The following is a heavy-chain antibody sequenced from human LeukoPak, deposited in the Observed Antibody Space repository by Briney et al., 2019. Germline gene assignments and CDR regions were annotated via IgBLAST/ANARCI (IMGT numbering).Heavy chain of an antibody. CDR1: GGTYTSYI. CDR2: IIPIFGTA. D-gene: IGHD6-13*01. CDR3: ARGAGYSSGWYYSYYYYMDL. V-gene: IGHV1-69*01. J-gene: IGHJ6*03. Sequence: SGRVSCKAAGGTYTSYIISGGRQAPGQGGEGRGGIIPIFGTANYAQNFQGRVTITPDDSTSTAYMEPSSLRSEDTAVYYCARGAGYSSGWYYSYYYYMDLWGKGTTVTVSS.